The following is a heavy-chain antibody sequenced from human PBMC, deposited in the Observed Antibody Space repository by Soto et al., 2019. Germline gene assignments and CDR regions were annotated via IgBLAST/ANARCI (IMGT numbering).Heavy chain of an antibody. J-gene: IGHJ4*02. CDR2: FYYTGIT. CDR1: GGSISNYY. D-gene: IGHD2-21*01. V-gene: IGHV4-59*01. Sequence: SETLSLTCTVSGGSISNYYWSWIRQPPGKGLEWIGYFYYTGITNYNPSLKSRISMSVDTSKNQFSLKLSSVTAADTAVYYCARGDSLFDYWGQGTLVTVSS. CDR3: ARGDSLFDY.